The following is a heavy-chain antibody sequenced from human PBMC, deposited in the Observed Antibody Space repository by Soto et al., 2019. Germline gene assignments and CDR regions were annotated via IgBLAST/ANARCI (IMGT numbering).Heavy chain of an antibody. J-gene: IGHJ6*02. D-gene: IGHD3-10*01. V-gene: IGHV3-23*01. CDR1: GFTFSSYA. CDR3: AKIRVRGVITSYYYGMDV. CDR2: ISGSGGST. Sequence: GGSLRLSCAAPGFTFSSYAMGWVRQAPGKGLEWVSAISGSGGSTYYADSVKGRFTISRDNSKNTLYLQMNSLRAEDTAVYYCAKIRVRGVITSYYYGMDVWGQGTTVTVSS.